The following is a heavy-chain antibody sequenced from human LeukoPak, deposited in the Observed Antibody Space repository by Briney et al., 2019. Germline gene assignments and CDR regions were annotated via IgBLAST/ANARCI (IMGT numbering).Heavy chain of an antibody. V-gene: IGHV3-11*06. CDR2: IGISSGNT. J-gene: IGHJ4*02. D-gene: IGHD1-1*01. CDR3: ARDHNYAFDN. CDR1: GFPFNEYF. Sequence: GGSLRLSCAASGFPFNEYFMNWVRQIPGERLEWISYIGISSGNTKYADSVKGRFTISGDNAKKSLYLQMNSLRVEDTAVYYCARDHNYAFDNWGQGTLVTVSS.